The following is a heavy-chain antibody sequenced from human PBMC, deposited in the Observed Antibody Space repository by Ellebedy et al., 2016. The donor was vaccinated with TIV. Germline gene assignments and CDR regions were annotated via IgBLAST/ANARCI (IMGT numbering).Heavy chain of an antibody. Sequence: SETLSLTCGVCGGSFTGYYYSWIRQPPGKGLEWIGEINQSGSATYNPSLKGRVTISADMSKNQFSLRLTSVTAADTAVYYCAEGRSGWYYFDYWGHGTLVTVSS. J-gene: IGHJ4*01. CDR2: INQSGSA. V-gene: IGHV4-34*01. D-gene: IGHD6-19*01. CDR1: GGSFTGYY. CDR3: AEGRSGWYYFDY.